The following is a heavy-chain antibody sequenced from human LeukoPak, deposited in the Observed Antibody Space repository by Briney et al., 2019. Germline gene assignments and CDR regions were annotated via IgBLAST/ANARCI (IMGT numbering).Heavy chain of an antibody. CDR1: GYIFTGYY. D-gene: IGHD2-2*02. CDR2: INPNSGDT. J-gene: IGHJ6*03. Sequence: ASVKVSCKASGYIFTGYYMHWVRQAPGQGLEWMGWINPNSGDTNYAQKFQGRVTMTRDTSISTAYMELSRLRSDDTAVYYCASKVCSSTSCYSGNYYYMDVWGKGTTVTISS. CDR3: ASKVCSSTSCYSGNYYYMDV. V-gene: IGHV1-2*02.